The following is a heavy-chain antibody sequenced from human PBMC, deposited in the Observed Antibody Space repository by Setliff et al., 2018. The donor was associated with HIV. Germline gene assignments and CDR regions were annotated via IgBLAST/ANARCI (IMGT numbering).Heavy chain of an antibody. Sequence: ASVKVSCKASGYFFTAYYMHWVRQAPGQGLEWMAWINPNTGGTQYAQKFQVRVTVTRDTPISTAYMEIKKLTSDDTAVYYCARDNRTGYSGGWPLDYWGQGTVVTVSS. J-gene: IGHJ4*02. CDR3: ARDNRTGYSGGWPLDY. CDR2: INPNTGGT. V-gene: IGHV1-2*02. D-gene: IGHD5-12*01. CDR1: GYFFTAYY.